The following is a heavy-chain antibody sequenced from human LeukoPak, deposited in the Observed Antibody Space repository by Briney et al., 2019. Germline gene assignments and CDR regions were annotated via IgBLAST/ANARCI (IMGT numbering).Heavy chain of an antibody. CDR3: ARHVVTTALFDY. CDR1: GGSISSYY. J-gene: IGHJ4*02. Sequence: SETLSLTCTVSGGSISSYYWSWIRQPPGKGLERIGYIYYSGSTNYNPSLKSRVTISVDTSKNQFSLKLSSVTAADTAVYYCARHVVTTALFDYWGQGTLVTVSS. D-gene: IGHD2-21*02. CDR2: IYYSGST. V-gene: IGHV4-59*08.